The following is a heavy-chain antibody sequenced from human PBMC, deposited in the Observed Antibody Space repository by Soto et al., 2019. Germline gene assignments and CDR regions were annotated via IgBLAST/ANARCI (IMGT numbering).Heavy chain of an antibody. D-gene: IGHD3-3*01. V-gene: IGHV1-3*01. CDR2: INAGNGNT. J-gene: IGHJ5*02. CDR1: GYTFTSYA. Sequence: ASVKVSCKASGYTFTSYAMHWVRQAPGQRLEWMGWINAGNGNTKYSQKFQGRVTITRDTSASTAYMELSSLRSEDTAVYYCARDSIKIFGVVISLEPWGQGTLVTVSS. CDR3: ARDSIKIFGVVISLEP.